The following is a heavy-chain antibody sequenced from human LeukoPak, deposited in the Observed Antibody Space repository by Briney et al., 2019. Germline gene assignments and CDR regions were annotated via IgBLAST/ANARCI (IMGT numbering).Heavy chain of an antibody. CDR3: AKDRGYYYDSSGYYDH. V-gene: IGHV3-23*01. J-gene: IGHJ4*02. D-gene: IGHD3-22*01. Sequence: GGSLRLSCAASGFTVSNNYMSWVRQAPGKGLEWVSGIGGSGGSTYYADSVKGRFTISRDNSKDTLYLHMNSLRAEDTAVYYCAKDRGYYYDSSGYYDHWGQGTLVTVSS. CDR2: IGGSGGST. CDR1: GFTVSNNY.